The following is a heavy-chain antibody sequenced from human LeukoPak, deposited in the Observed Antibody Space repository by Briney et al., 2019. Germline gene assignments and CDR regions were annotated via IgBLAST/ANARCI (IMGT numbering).Heavy chain of an antibody. CDR3: ARDRDFVDY. Sequence: SETLSLTCTVSGGSFSSGSYYWSWIRQPAGKGLEWIGRIYTSGSTNYNPSLKSRVTISVDTSKNQFSLKLSSVTAADTAVYYCARDRDFVDYWGQGTLVTVSS. V-gene: IGHV4-61*02. J-gene: IGHJ4*02. D-gene: IGHD3-3*01. CDR1: GGSFSSGSYY. CDR2: IYTSGST.